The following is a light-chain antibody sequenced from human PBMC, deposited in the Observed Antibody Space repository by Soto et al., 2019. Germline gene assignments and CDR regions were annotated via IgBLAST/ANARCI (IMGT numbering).Light chain of an antibody. CDR1: SSDVGGYNY. V-gene: IGLV2-11*01. CDR2: DVS. CDR3: CSYAGSYTDV. J-gene: IGLJ1*01. Sequence: QSALTQPRSVSGSPGQSVTISCTGTSSDVGGYNYVSWYQQHPGKAPKLMIYDVSKRPSGVPDRFSGSKSGNTASLTISGLQAEDEADDYCCSYAGSYTDVFGTGTKLTVL.